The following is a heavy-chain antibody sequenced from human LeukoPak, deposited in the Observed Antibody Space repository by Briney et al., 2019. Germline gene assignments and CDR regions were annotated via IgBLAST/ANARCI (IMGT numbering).Heavy chain of an antibody. CDR1: GFSFSGHW. CDR3: ALGPNGNWSGLDF. CDR2: ISPTGSTT. V-gene: IGHV3-74*01. Sequence: GGSLRLSCTASGFSFSGHWMHWARHLPGKGLVWVSRISPTGSTTSYADSVKGRFTVSRDNAKNTLYLQVNNLRAEDTAVYYCALGPNGNWSGLDFWGQGTLLTVSS. D-gene: IGHD1-1*01. J-gene: IGHJ4*02.